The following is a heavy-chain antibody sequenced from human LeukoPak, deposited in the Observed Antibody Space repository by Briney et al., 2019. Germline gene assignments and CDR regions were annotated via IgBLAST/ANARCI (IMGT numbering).Heavy chain of an antibody. J-gene: IGHJ4*02. V-gene: IGHV4-59*01. Sequence: SETLSLTCTVSGGSISSYYWSWIRQPPGKGLEWIGYIYYSGSTNYNPSLKSRVTISVDTSKNQFSLKLSSVTAADTAVYYCARLGCSSTSCYRYFDYWGQGTLVTVSS. CDR3: ARLGCSSTSCYRYFDY. CDR1: GGSISSYY. D-gene: IGHD2-2*01. CDR2: IYYSGST.